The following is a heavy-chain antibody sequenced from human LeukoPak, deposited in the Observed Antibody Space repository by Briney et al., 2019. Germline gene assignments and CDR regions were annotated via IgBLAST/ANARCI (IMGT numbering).Heavy chain of an antibody. V-gene: IGHV4-34*01. Sequence: SETLSLTCAVYGGSFSGYYWSWIRQPPGKGLEWIGEINHSGSTNYNPSLKSRVTISVDTSKNQFSLKLSSVTAADTAVYYCARSRFAGLDYWGQGTLVTVSS. CDR2: INHSGST. CDR1: GGSFSGYY. D-gene: IGHD3-3*01. J-gene: IGHJ4*02. CDR3: ARSRFAGLDY.